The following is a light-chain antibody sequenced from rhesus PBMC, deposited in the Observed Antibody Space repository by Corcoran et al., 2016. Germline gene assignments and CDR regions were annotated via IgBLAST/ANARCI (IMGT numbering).Light chain of an antibody. CDR2: ENN. J-gene: IGLJ1*01. CDR3: QSYGSSLSAHI. CDR1: SSTIGAYY. Sequence: QSVLTQPPSVSGAPGPRVTISCTGSSSTIGAYYVQWYQQLPGTAPKLLIYENNKRPSGVSDRFSASLSGTSASLTITGLQSEDEADYYCQSYGSSLSAHIFGAGTRLTVL. V-gene: IGLV1-85*01.